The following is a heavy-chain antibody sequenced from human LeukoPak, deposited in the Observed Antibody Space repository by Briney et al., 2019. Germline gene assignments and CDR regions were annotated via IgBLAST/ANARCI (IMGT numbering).Heavy chain of an antibody. V-gene: IGHV1-18*01. Sequence: ASVKVSCKASGYTFTSYGISWVRQAPGQGLEWMGWISAYNGNTNYAQKLQGRVTMTTDTSTSTAYMELRSLGPDDTAVYYCARRYNWNYWFDPWGQGTLVTVSS. CDR2: ISAYNGNT. D-gene: IGHD1-7*01. CDR1: GYTFTSYG. CDR3: ARRYNWNYWFDP. J-gene: IGHJ5*02.